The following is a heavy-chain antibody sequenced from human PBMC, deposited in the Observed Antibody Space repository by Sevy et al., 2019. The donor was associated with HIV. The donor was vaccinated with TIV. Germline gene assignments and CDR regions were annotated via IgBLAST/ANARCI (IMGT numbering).Heavy chain of an antibody. CDR3: ARVLYYDFWSGYLDGMDV. V-gene: IGHV3-7*03. CDR1: GFTFSSYW. CDR2: IKQDGSEK. J-gene: IGHJ6*02. Sequence: GGSLRLSCAASGFTFSSYWMSWVRQAPGKGLEWVANIKQDGSEKYYVDSVKGRFTISRDNAKNSLYLQMNSMRAEDTAVSSCARVLYYDFWSGYLDGMDVWGQGTTVTVSS. D-gene: IGHD3-3*01.